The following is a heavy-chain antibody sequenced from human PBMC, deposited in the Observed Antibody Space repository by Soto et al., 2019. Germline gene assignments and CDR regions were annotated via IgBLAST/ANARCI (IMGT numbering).Heavy chain of an antibody. CDR3: ATDPRGPDY. CDR1: GVGFSNYG. V-gene: IGHV3-23*01. Sequence: VHLLESGGGLVQPGGSLKLSCATSGVGFSNYGMSWVRQAPGKGMEWVSGISASGYSTYYADPVKCRFTISGDNSKRTLYLQMNSLRAEDTAIYYCATDPRGPDYWGQGTQVTVS. J-gene: IGHJ4*02. CDR2: ISASGYST.